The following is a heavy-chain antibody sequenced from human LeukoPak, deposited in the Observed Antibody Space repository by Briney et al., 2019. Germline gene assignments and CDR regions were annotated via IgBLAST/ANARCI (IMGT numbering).Heavy chain of an antibody. D-gene: IGHD7-27*01. Sequence: LETLSLTCIVSGGSTSGGNYYWGWIRRPPGKGLEWIGGISSSGNTYYNPSLKSRITISIDTSKNHFSLKLSSVTAADTAVYYCARGPPNWGYDYWGPGTLVTVSS. CDR3: ARGPPNWGYDY. CDR1: GGSTSGGNYY. V-gene: IGHV4-39*02. J-gene: IGHJ4*02. CDR2: ISSSGNT.